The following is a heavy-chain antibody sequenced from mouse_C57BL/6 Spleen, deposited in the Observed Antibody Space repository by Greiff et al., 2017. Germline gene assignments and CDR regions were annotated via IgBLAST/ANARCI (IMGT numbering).Heavy chain of an antibody. CDR2: IDPETGGT. CDR3: TLRAY. Sequence: VQLQQSGAELVRPGASVTLSCKASGYTFTDYEMHWVKQTPVHGLEWIGAIDPETGGTAYNQKFQGKAILTADKSSSTAYMELRSLTSEDSAVYYCTLRAYWGQGTLVTVSA. V-gene: IGHV1-15*01. J-gene: IGHJ3*01. CDR1: GYTFTDYE.